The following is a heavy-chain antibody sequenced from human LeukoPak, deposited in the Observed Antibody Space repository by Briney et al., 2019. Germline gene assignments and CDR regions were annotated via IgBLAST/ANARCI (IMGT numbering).Heavy chain of an antibody. J-gene: IGHJ4*02. D-gene: IGHD3-3*01. Sequence: PSETLSLTCTVSGGSISSSSYYWGWIRQPPGKGLEWIGSIYYSGSTYYNPSLKSRVTISVDTSKNQFSLKLSSVTAADTAVYYCARHVSPRDVRFLEWLSPHFDYWGQGTLVTVSS. CDR1: GGSISSSSYY. CDR2: IYYSGST. CDR3: ARHVSPRDVRFLEWLSPHFDY. V-gene: IGHV4-39*01.